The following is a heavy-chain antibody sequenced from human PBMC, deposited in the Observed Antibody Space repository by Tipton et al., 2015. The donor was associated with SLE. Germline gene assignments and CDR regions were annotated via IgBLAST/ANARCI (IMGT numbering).Heavy chain of an antibody. CDR2: INTYTGKP. CDR1: GYTFTTYA. V-gene: IGHV7-4-1*02. J-gene: IGHJ4*02. CDR3: VRGPGGGNSGYFDF. D-gene: IGHD4-23*01. Sequence: QLVQSGSDLRKPGASVTVSCKASGYTFTTYAINWVRQAPGQGLEWVGWINTYTGKPTFAQGFTGRFVFSLDTSVNTAYLQISSLKPEDTAVYFCVRGPGGGNSGYFDFWGPGTLVTVSS.